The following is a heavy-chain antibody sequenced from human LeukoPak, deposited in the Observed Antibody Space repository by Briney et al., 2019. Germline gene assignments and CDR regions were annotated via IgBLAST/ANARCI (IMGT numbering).Heavy chain of an antibody. Sequence: SETLSLTCTVSSGSISSYYWSWIRQPPGKGLEWIGSIENSGTTNYNPSLKSRVTISVDASKNKFSLKLSCVAGADTAVYYCARVVRDSSGWYLFDYGGQGTLVTVSS. CDR1: SGSISSYY. D-gene: IGHD6-19*01. V-gene: IGHV4-59*01. CDR2: IENSGTT. J-gene: IGHJ4*02. CDR3: ARVVRDSSGWYLFDY.